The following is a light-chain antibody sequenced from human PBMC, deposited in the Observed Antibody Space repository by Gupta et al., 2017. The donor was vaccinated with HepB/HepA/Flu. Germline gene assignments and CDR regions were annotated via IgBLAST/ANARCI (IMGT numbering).Light chain of an antibody. CDR2: DAS. J-gene: IGKJ2*04. Sequence: EIVLTQSPVTLSLSPGERATLSCRASQNVNNYLAWYQHKPVQAPRLLIYDASNRATGIPDRFSGSGSETDFTLTSSSLEHEDSAVYYWQQRGPWGRFGQGTKLEIK. CDR3: QQRGPWGR. CDR1: QNVNNY. V-gene: IGKV3-11*01.